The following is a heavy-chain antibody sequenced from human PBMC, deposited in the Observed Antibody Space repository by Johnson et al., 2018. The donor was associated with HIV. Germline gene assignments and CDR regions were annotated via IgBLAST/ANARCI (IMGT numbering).Heavy chain of an antibody. D-gene: IGHD6-19*01. V-gene: IGHV3-66*03. Sequence: VQLVESGGGLIQPGGSLRLSCAASGFTFSRNYMSWVRQAPGKGLEWVSVIYSDGSTYYADSVKGRFTISRDTSKNTLYLQMNSLRAEDTAVYYCVRDRGSGWDDAFDIWGQGTMVTVSS. CDR3: VRDRGSGWDDAFDI. J-gene: IGHJ3*02. CDR1: GFTFSRNY. CDR2: IYSDGST.